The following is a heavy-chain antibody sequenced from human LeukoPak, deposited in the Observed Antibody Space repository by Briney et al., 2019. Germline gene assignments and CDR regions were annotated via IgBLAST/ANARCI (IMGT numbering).Heavy chain of an antibody. D-gene: IGHD3/OR15-3a*01. CDR3: ARDGRGPDH. CDR2: IESDGST. Sequence: GGSLRLSWAATGXTLSSHWVHWVRQAPGKGLVCVSRIESDGSTAYADSVKGRFIISRDNAKNTLYLQMNSLRAEDTAVYYCARDGRGPDHWGQGTLVTVSS. J-gene: IGHJ4*02. V-gene: IGHV3-74*01. CDR1: GXTLSSHW.